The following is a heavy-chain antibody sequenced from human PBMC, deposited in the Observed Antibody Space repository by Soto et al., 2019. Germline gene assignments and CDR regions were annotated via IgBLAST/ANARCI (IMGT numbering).Heavy chain of an antibody. CDR1: GFTFSNYG. V-gene: IGHV3-33*01. J-gene: IGHJ6*02. D-gene: IGHD6-13*01. CDR3: ARRNSSSWYFSYYGMEV. CDR2: IWSDGSDK. Sequence: GGSLRLSCAASGFTFSNYGIHWVRQAPGKGLEWVAGIWSDGSDKYYADSVKGRFTISRDNSKNTLYLQMNSLRAEDTAVYYCARRNSSSWYFSYYGMEVWGQGTRVTVSS.